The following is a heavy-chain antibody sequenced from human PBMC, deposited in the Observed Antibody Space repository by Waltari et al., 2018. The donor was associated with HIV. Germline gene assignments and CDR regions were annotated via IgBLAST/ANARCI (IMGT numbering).Heavy chain of an antibody. CDR2: IYNNNST. D-gene: IGHD1-26*01. Sequence: EVQLVETGGGLIQPGGSLRLSCAASGLTVSSNFMNWVRQAPGKGMECASLIYNNNSTYYSDSGKGRFTIFSDNSKNTLYLQMISLRAEDTAVYYCARVRSTMGRFQGFDYWGQGTLVTVSS. CDR3: ARVRSTMGRFQGFDY. V-gene: IGHV3-53*02. CDR1: GLTVSSNF. J-gene: IGHJ4*02.